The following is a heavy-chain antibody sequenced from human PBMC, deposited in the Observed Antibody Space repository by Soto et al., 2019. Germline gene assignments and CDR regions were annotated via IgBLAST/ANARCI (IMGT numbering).Heavy chain of an antibody. CDR2: IKSDGSGT. D-gene: IGHD3-22*01. CDR1: GFTFSSYW. J-gene: IGHJ4*02. CDR3: ARGDGDYDDGNGYLGRH. Sequence: EVQLVESGGGLVQPGGSLTLSCAASGFTFSSYWMHWVRQAPGKGLVWVARIKSDGSGTIYADSVKGRLTISRDNARNTLYLQLNSVRAEDTAVYFCARGDGDYDDGNGYLGRHWGQGTLVTVSS. V-gene: IGHV3-74*01.